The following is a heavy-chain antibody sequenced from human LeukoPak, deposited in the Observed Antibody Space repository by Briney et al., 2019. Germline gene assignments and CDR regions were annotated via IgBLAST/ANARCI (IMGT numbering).Heavy chain of an antibody. CDR3: TTDEWS. CDR2: IKKKTDGGTT. D-gene: IGHD3-3*01. CDR1: GLSVFTFTNAW. Sequence: RGSLRLSCAASGLSVFTFTNAWMSWVRQAPGKGLEGVARIKKKTDGGTTDYAAPVKGRFTISRDDSTSMMYLQMNNLKTEDTAVYYCTTDEWSWGRGTLVTVS. J-gene: IGHJ4*02. V-gene: IGHV3-15*01.